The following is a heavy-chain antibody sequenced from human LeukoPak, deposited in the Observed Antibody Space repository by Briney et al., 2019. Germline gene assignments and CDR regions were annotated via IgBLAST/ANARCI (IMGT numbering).Heavy chain of an antibody. J-gene: IGHJ4*02. V-gene: IGHV3-21*01. CDR1: GFTFSNYI. CDR2: ISSSSTYI. Sequence: GGSLRLSCAASGFTFSNYIMNWVRQAPGKGLEWVSSISSSSTYIYYSDSVKGRFTISRDNAKNSLYLQMNSLRAEDTAVYYCARDQGGVGYWGQGTLVTVSS. D-gene: IGHD3-16*01. CDR3: ARDQGGVGY.